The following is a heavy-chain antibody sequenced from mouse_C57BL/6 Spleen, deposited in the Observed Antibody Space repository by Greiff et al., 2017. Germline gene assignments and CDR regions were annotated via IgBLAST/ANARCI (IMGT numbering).Heavy chain of an antibody. D-gene: IGHD4-1*01. Sequence: EVQLQQSGPELVKPGASVKIPCKASGYTFPDYNMDWVKQSHGKSLEWIGDINPNNGGTIYNQKFKGKATLTVDKSSSTAYMELRSLTSEDTAVYYCARFRLGRGRYFDVWGTGTTGTVSS. CDR1: GYTFPDYN. V-gene: IGHV1-18*01. CDR2: INPNNGGT. CDR3: ARFRLGRGRYFDV. J-gene: IGHJ1*03.